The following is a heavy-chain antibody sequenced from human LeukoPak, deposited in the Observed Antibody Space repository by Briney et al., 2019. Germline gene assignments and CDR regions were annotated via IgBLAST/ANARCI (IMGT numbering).Heavy chain of an antibody. Sequence: SETLSLTCTVSGGSVSSGSYYWSWIQQPPRKGLEWIGYSYYSGSTNYNPSLKSRVTISVDTSKNQFSLKLSSVTAADTAVYYCASLYYDILTGYAGRLDYWGQGTLVTVSS. CDR2: SYYSGST. D-gene: IGHD3-9*01. V-gene: IGHV4-61*01. J-gene: IGHJ4*02. CDR1: GGSVSSGSYY. CDR3: ASLYYDILTGYAGRLDY.